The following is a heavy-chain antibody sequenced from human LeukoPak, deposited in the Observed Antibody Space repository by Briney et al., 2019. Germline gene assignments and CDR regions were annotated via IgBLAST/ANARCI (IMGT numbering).Heavy chain of an antibody. V-gene: IGHV3-48*01. D-gene: IGHD3-16*01. CDR2: ITGSSDTI. CDR1: GFAFSPYS. CDR3: ATSNGGLNY. J-gene: IGHJ4*02. Sequence: AGRSLRLSCAASGFAFSPYSMNWVRQAPGKGLAWISYITGSSDTIHYADSVKGRFTISRDNAKSSLFLQMNSLRAEDTAIYYCATSNGGLNYWGQGTLVTVSS.